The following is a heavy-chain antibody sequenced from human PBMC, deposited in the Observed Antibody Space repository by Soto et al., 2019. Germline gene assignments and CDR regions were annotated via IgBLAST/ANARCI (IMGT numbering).Heavy chain of an antibody. D-gene: IGHD3-9*01. CDR3: ARDPLLTGYYRGSCLDY. CDR2: IWYDGSNK. CDR1: GFTFSSYG. Sequence: PGGSLRLSCAASGFTFSSYGMHWVRQAPGKGQEWVAVIWYDGSNKYYTDSVKGRFTISRDNSKNTLYLQVNSLRAEDTAVYYCARDPLLTGYYRGSCLDYWGQGTLVTVSS. V-gene: IGHV3-33*01. J-gene: IGHJ4*02.